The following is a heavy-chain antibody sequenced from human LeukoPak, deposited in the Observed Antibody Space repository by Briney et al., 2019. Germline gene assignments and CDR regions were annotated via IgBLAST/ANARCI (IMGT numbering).Heavy chain of an antibody. J-gene: IGHJ5*02. CDR2: INHSGST. CDR1: GGSFSGYY. Sequence: KPSETLSLTCAVYGGSFSGYYWSWIRQPPGKGLEWIGEINHSGSTNYNPSLKSRVTISVDTSKNQFSLKLSSVTAADTAVYYCARASFEDIVVVPAAIGRWFDPWGQGTLVTVSS. D-gene: IGHD2-2*02. V-gene: IGHV4-34*01. CDR3: ARASFEDIVVVPAAIGRWFDP.